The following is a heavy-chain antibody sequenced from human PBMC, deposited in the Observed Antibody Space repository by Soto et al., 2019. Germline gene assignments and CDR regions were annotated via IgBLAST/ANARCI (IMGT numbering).Heavy chain of an antibody. CDR1: GGSISSGGYY. V-gene: IGHV4-31*03. J-gene: IGHJ6*02. D-gene: IGHD6-13*01. CDR2: IYYSGST. CDR3: ARDLQYSRLFYGMDV. Sequence: QVQLQESGPGLVKPSQTLSLTCTVSGGSISSGGYYWSWIRQHPGKGLEWIGYIYYSGSTYYNPSRQSRVTISVDTSKNQFSRKLSSVTAADTAVYYCARDLQYSRLFYGMDVWGQGTTVTVSS.